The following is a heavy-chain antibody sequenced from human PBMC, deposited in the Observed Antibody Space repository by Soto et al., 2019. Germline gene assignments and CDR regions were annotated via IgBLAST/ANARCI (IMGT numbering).Heavy chain of an antibody. CDR3: AKEKSRPYYFDY. CDR2: ISTSAGNT. V-gene: IGHV3-23*01. Sequence: EVQLLESGGGLVQPGGSLRLSCAASGFTFSSYATSWVRQAPGKGLEWVSSISTSAGNTYYADSVKGRFTISRDNAKNTLYLQMTSLRAEDTAVYYCAKEKSRPYYFDYWGQGTLVTVSS. D-gene: IGHD6-6*01. CDR1: GFTFSSYA. J-gene: IGHJ4*02.